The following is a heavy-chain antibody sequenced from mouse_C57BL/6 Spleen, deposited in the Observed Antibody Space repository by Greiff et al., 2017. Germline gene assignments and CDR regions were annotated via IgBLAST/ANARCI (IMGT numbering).Heavy chain of an antibody. V-gene: IGHV1-9*01. CDR1: GYTFTDYT. J-gene: IGHJ3*01. CDR2: ILPGSGST. CDR3: ARGGCVWFAY. Sequence: VQLQQSDAELVKPGASVKISCKATGYTFTDYTIEWVKQRPGHGLEWIGEILPGSGSTNYNEKFKGKATLTADTSSNTAYMQLSSLTTEDSAIYYCARGGCVWFAYWGQGTLVTVSA.